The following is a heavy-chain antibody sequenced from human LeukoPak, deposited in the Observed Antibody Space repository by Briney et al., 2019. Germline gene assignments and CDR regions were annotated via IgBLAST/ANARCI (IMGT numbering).Heavy chain of an antibody. CDR2: ISAYNGNT. CDR3: ARDRITISSPRAFDI. CDR1: GYTFTSYG. V-gene: IGHV1-18*01. D-gene: IGHD3-9*01. Sequence: PGASVKVSCKASGYTFTSYGISWVRQAPGQGLEWMGWISAYNGNTNYAQKLQGRVTMTTDTSTSTAYMELRSLRSDDTAVYYCARDRITISSPRAFDIWGQGTMVTVSS. J-gene: IGHJ3*02.